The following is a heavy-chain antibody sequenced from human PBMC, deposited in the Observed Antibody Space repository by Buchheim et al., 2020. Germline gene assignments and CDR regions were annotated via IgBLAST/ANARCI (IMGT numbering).Heavy chain of an antibody. CDR1: GFTFSSYA. D-gene: IGHD2-15*01. J-gene: IGHJ4*02. CDR2: ISYDGSNK. V-gene: IGHV3-30*04. CDR3: ARDRGGYCSGGSCYSGGYFDY. Sequence: QVQLVESGGGVVQPGRSLRLSCAASGFTFSSYAMHWVRQAPGKGLEWVAVISYDGSNKYYADSVKGRFTISRDNSKNTLYLQMNSLRAEDTAVYYCARDRGGYCSGGSCYSGGYFDYGGQGTL.